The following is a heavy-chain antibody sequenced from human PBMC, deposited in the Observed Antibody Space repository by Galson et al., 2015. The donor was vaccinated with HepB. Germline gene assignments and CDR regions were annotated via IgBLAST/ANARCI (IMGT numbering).Heavy chain of an antibody. Sequence: ETLSLTCTVSGGSISSSSYNWGWIRQPPGKGLEWIGSIYYSGNTYSGNTYYNPSLKSRVTISGDTSKNQFSLQLNSVTPEDTAVYYCARDSSSGWDMNWGQGTLVTVSS. D-gene: IGHD6-19*01. CDR1: GGSISSSSYN. CDR2: IYYSGNTYSGNT. CDR3: ARDSSSGWDMN. V-gene: IGHV4-39*07. J-gene: IGHJ4*02.